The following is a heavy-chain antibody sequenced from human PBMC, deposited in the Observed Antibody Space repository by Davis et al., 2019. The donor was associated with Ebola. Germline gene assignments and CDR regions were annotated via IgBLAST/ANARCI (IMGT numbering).Heavy chain of an antibody. D-gene: IGHD6-19*01. V-gene: IGHV3-30*04. Sequence: GESLKISCAASGFTFSSYAMHWVRQAPGKGLEWVAVISYDGSNKYYADSVKGRFTISRDNSKNTLYLQMNSLRAEDTAVYYCAKDYGSGWCGDPYFDYWGQGTLVTVSS. J-gene: IGHJ4*02. CDR2: ISYDGSNK. CDR1: GFTFSSYA. CDR3: AKDYGSGWCGDPYFDY.